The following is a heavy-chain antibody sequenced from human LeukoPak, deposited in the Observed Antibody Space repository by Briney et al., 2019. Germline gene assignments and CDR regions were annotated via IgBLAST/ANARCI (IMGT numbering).Heavy chain of an antibody. V-gene: IGHV4-34*01. J-gene: IGHJ4*02. Sequence: SETLSLTCAVYGRSFSDYYWSWIRQPPGKGLEWIGEINHSGSTNYNPSLKSRVTISVDTSKNQFSLKLSSVTAADTAVYYCARGGGSGSYYRGYFDYWGQGTLVTVSS. D-gene: IGHD3-10*01. CDR3: ARGGGSGSYYRGYFDY. CDR1: GRSFSDYY. CDR2: INHSGST.